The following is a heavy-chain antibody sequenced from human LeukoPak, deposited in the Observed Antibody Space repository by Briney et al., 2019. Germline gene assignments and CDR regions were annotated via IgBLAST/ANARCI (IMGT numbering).Heavy chain of an antibody. CDR1: GYTFPSYF. CDR3: ARDVDTAMPEGYFDY. Sequence: ASVKVSCKASGYTFPSYFMHWVRQAPGQGLEWMGIINPTGGSTTYAQKFQGRVTMTRDTSTSTVYMELSSLRSDDTAVYYCARDVDTAMPEGYFDYWGQGTLVTVSS. D-gene: IGHD5-18*01. CDR2: INPTGGST. V-gene: IGHV1-46*01. J-gene: IGHJ4*02.